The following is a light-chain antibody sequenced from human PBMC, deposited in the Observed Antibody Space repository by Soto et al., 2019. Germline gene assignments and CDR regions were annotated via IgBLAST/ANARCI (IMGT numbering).Light chain of an antibody. V-gene: IGLV2-14*01. Sequence: QSALTQPASVSGSPGQSITISCTGTSSDVGDRKYVSWYQQHPGKAPKLMIYAVNNRPSGVSNRFSGSKSGNTASLTISGLQAEDEADYYCSSYTSIGTWVFGGGTKLTVL. J-gene: IGLJ3*02. CDR1: SSDVGDRKY. CDR2: AVN. CDR3: SSYTSIGTWV.